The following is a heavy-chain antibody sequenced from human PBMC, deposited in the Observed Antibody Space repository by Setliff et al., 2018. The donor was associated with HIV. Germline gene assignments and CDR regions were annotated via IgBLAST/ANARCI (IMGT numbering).Heavy chain of an antibody. CDR3: ARARRAGSGPKYFQH. CDR1: GGSFSGYY. D-gene: IGHD2-15*01. J-gene: IGHJ1*01. CDR2: INHRGNT. V-gene: IGHV4-34*01. Sequence: SETLSLTCAVYGGSFSGYYWNWIRQSPGKGLEWIGEINHRGNTNYNPSLKNRVTMSVDKSKNQFSLRLSSVTAADTAVYYCARARRAGSGPKYFQHWGQGTLVTVSS.